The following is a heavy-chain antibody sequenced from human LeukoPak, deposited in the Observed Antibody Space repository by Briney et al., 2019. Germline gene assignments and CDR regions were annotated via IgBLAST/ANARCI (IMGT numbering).Heavy chain of an antibody. CDR2: ISSGGGSP. D-gene: IGHD3-10*01. CDR3: AKDVGGYYFTYWSGCFDH. Sequence: GGSLRLSCAGSGFTFSSYAMSWVRQAPGKGLEWVSGISSGGGSPYYADSVTGRFTISRDNSKNLLELEMNSLRAEDTAVYFSAKDVGGYYFTYWSGCFDHWGQGTLVTVSS. CDR1: GFTFSSYA. V-gene: IGHV3-23*01. J-gene: IGHJ4*02.